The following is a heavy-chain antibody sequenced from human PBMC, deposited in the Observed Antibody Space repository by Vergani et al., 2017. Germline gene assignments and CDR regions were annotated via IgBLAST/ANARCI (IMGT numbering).Heavy chain of an antibody. Sequence: QVQLVESGGGVVQPGSSLRLSCAASGFTFSSYAMHWVRQAPGKGLEWVAVISYDGSNEYYADSVKGRFTISRDNSKNMLYLQMNSLRAEDTAVYYCAKTGLVVVTAEPYFFDYWGQGTLVTVSS. V-gene: IGHV3-30*04. CDR3: AKTGLVVVTAEPYFFDY. D-gene: IGHD2-21*02. CDR1: GFTFSSYA. J-gene: IGHJ4*02. CDR2: ISYDGSNE.